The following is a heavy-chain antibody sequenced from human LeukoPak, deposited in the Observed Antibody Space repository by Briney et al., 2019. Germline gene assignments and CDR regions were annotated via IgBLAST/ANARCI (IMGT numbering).Heavy chain of an antibody. CDR1: GFTFGDYP. V-gene: IGHV3-49*04. J-gene: IGHJ4*02. Sequence: PGGSLRLSCTTSGFTFGDYPMNWVRQGPGKGLEWVGIIRTKAKGGATDYAASVKGRFTISRDDSKGIAYLQMDSLKSEDTAVYFCSRDLGTTETGEDYWGQGTLVTVSS. D-gene: IGHD4-17*01. CDR2: IRTKAKGGAT. CDR3: SRDLGTTETGEDY.